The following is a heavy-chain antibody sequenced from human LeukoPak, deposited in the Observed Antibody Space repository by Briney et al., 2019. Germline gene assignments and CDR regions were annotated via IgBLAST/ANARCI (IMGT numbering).Heavy chain of an antibody. V-gene: IGHV3-7*01. D-gene: IGHD6-13*01. CDR1: GITLSNYG. CDR2: INQDGSEK. CDR3: ARESTAGYNSSWYGFRN. Sequence: GGSLRLSCAVSGITLSNYGMSWVRQAPGKGLEWVANINQDGSEKYYVDSVKGRFTISRDNAKNSLFLQMGSLGVEDTAVYYCARESTAGYNSSWYGFRNWGQGTLVSVSS. J-gene: IGHJ1*01.